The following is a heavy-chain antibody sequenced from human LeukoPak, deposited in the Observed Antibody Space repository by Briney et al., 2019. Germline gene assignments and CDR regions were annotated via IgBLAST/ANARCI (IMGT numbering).Heavy chain of an antibody. CDR1: GGSFSGYY. CDR3: ASRTVTSIDY. Sequence: PSETLSLTCAVYGGSFSGYYWCWIRQPPGKGLEWIGEINHSGSTNYNPSLKSRVTISVDTSKNQFSLKLSSVTAADTAVYYCASRTVTSIDYWGQGTLVTVSS. D-gene: IGHD4-17*01. V-gene: IGHV4-34*01. CDR2: INHSGST. J-gene: IGHJ4*02.